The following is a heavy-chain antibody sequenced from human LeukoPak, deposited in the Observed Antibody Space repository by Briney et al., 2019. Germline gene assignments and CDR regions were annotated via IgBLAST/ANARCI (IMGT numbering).Heavy chain of an antibody. CDR2: INHSGST. V-gene: IGHV4-34*08. J-gene: IGHJ4*02. CDR3: ARKGYSYGYY. CDR1: GFTFDDYG. D-gene: IGHD5-18*01. Sequence: PGGSLRLSCAASGFTFDDYGMSWIRQPPGKGLEWIGEINHSGSTNYNPSLKSRVTISVDTSKNQFSLKLSSVTAADTAVYYCARKGYSYGYYWGQGTLVTVSS.